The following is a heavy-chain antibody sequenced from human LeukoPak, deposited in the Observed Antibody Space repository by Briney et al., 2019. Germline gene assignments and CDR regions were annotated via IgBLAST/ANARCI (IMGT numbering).Heavy chain of an antibody. J-gene: IGHJ4*02. Sequence: GGSLRLSCAASGFTVSSNYMNWVRQAPGKGLEWVSVIYGGGSTYYADSVKGRFTISRQTSKNTLYLQMNGLRAEDTALYYCSRLVGATYFDCWGQGTLVTVSS. V-gene: IGHV3-53*04. CDR1: GFTVSSNY. CDR3: SRLVGATYFDC. CDR2: IYGGGST. D-gene: IGHD1-26*01.